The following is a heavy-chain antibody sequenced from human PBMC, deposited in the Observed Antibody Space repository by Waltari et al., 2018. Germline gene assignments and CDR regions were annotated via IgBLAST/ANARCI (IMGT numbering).Heavy chain of an antibody. V-gene: IGHV1-69*12. D-gene: IGHD2-21*01. CDR1: GGTFSSYA. Sequence: QVHLVQSGAEGQKPGSSGKVSCKASGGTFSSYAISWVRQSPGPGLQWMGRIIPTFGTANYAQKFQGRVTITADESTSTAYMELSSLGSEDTAVYYCASGVAAGQPVVIAIKAYYYYYGMDVWGQGTTVTVSS. CDR3: ASGVAAGQPVVIAIKAYYYYYGMDV. CDR2: IIPTFGTA. J-gene: IGHJ6*02.